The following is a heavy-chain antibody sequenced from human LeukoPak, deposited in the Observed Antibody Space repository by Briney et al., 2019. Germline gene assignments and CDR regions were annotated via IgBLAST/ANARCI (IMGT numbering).Heavy chain of an antibody. CDR3: AKDRSGSGYLEDAFDM. CDR2: ISYDGSNK. D-gene: IGHD5-12*01. CDR1: GFTFSDYY. J-gene: IGHJ3*02. V-gene: IGHV3-30*18. Sequence: PGGSLRLSCAASGFTFSDYYMSWIRQAPGKGLEWVAVISYDGSNKYYADSVKGRFTISRDNSNYTLYLQMNSLRAEDTAVYYCAKDRSGSGYLEDAFDMWGQGTMVTVSS.